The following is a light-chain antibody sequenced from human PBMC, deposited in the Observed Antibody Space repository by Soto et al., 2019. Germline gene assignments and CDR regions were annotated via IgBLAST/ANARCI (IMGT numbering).Light chain of an antibody. Sequence: DILMTQSPSSLSSSVGDRVTITCRASQSISNYVNWYQQKPGKAPNLLIYAASTLQSGVPSRVSGGGSGTDFTLTSSSLQPEDFATYYGQQSYNIPRTVGQGTRLEIK. CDR2: AAS. CDR3: QQSYNIPRT. CDR1: QSISNY. J-gene: IGKJ5*01. V-gene: IGKV1-39*01.